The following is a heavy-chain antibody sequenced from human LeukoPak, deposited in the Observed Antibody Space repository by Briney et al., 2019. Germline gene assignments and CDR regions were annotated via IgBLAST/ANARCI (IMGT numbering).Heavy chain of an antibody. CDR2: INHSGST. D-gene: IGHD6-19*01. V-gene: IGHV4-34*01. Sequence: SETLSLTCAVYGGSFSGYYWSWIRQPPGKGLEWIGEINHSGSTNYNPSLKSRVTISVDTSKNQFSLKLSSVAAADTAVYYCARGDYSSGWYDYWGQGTLVTVSS. CDR1: GGSFSGYY. J-gene: IGHJ4*02. CDR3: ARGDYSSGWYDY.